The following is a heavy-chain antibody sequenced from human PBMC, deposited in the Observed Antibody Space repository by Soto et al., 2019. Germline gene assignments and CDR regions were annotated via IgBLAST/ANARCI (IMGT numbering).Heavy chain of an antibody. D-gene: IGHD3-22*01. CDR3: ARPEYYYDSSGYRSYAFDI. Sequence: EVQLVETGGGLIQPGGSLRLSCAASGFTVSSNYMSWVRQAPGKGLEWVSVIYSGGSTYYADSVKGRFTISRDNSKNTLYLQMSSLRAEDTAVYYCARPEYYYDSSGYRSYAFDIWGQGTMVTVSS. CDR2: IYSGGST. J-gene: IGHJ3*02. V-gene: IGHV3-53*02. CDR1: GFTVSSNY.